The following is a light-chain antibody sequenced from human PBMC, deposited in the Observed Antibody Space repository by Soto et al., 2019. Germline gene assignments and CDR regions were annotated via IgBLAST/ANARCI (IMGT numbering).Light chain of an antibody. J-gene: IGLJ1*01. Sequence: SVMTQPASVSASPGQSITISCTGTSSDVGSYNLVSWFQQHPGKVPKLLIYEGTKRPSGLSDRFSGSKSGTTASLTISGLQAEDEAHYYCYSYAGENLYVFGTGTKVTVL. CDR2: EGT. CDR1: SSDVGSYNL. CDR3: YSYAGENLYV. V-gene: IGLV2-23*01.